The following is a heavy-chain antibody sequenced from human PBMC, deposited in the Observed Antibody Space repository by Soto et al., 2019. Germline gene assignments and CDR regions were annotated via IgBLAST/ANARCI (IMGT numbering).Heavy chain of an antibody. CDR1: GYTFTSYW. V-gene: IGHV5-51*01. D-gene: IGHD3-22*01. CDR2: IYPGDSDT. J-gene: IGHJ4*02. CDR3: ARQRLWGTSGYYYFEN. Sequence: GESLKISCKGSGYTFTSYWISWVRQMPGEGLEWMGAIYPGDSDTRYSPSFQGQVTITVDKSINTAYLQWSRLKASDTAIYYCARQRLWGTSGYYYFENWGQGTLVTVSS.